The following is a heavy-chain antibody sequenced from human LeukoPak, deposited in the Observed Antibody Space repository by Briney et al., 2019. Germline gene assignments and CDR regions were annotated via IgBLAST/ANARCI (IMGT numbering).Heavy chain of an antibody. V-gene: IGHV1-46*01. CDR2: INPSGGASGGST. D-gene: IGHD5-18*01. J-gene: IGHJ4*02. CDR3: ATVGYSQFFDY. CDR1: GYTFTNYY. Sequence: ASVKVSCKASGYTFTNYYMHWVRQAPGQGLEWMGIINPSGGASGGSTNYAQKFQGRVTITRDTSTSTVYMELSSLRSEDAAVYYCATVGYSQFFDYWGQGTLVTVSS.